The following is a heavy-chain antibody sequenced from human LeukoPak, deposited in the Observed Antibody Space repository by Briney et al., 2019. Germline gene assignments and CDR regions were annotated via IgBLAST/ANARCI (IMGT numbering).Heavy chain of an antibody. CDR1: GFTFDDYA. CDR3: AKSRGVMIVVVITHTFDY. V-gene: IGHV3-23*01. J-gene: IGHJ4*02. D-gene: IGHD3-22*01. Sequence: GGSLRLSCAASGFTFDDYAMHWVRQAPGKGLEWVSAISGSGGSTYYADSVKGRFTISRDNSKNTLYLQMNSLRAEDTAVYYCAKSRGVMIVVVITHTFDYWGQGTLVTVSS. CDR2: ISGSGGST.